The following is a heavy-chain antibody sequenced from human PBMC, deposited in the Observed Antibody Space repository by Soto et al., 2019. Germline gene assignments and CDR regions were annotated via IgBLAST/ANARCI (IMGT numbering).Heavy chain of an antibody. CDR1: GGTFLSYA. Sequence: SVTVSRKASGGTFLSYAISWVRQAPGQGLEWMGGIIPIFGTANYAQKFRGRVTTTADESTSTGYMELSSLRSEDTPVYYCARGSINWSYGSNWFEPWGQGTLVTASS. J-gene: IGHJ5*02. V-gene: IGHV1-69*13. CDR2: IIPIFGTA. D-gene: IGHD1-7*01. CDR3: ARGSINWSYGSNWFEP.